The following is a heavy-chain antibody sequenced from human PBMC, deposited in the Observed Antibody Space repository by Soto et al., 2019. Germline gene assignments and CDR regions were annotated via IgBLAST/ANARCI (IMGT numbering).Heavy chain of an antibody. J-gene: IGHJ6*02. D-gene: IGHD2-21*02. CDR2: INHSGST. Sequence: PSETLSLTCAVYGGSFSGYYWSWIRQPPGKGLEWIGEINHSGSTNYNPSLKRRVTISVDTSKKQFSLNLSSVTAADTAVYYCARVTGMDVWGQGTKVTVYS. V-gene: IGHV4-34*01. CDR3: ARVTGMDV. CDR1: GGSFSGYY.